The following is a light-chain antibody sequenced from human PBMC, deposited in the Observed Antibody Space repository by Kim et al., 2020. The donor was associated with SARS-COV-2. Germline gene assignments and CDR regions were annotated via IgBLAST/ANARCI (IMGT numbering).Light chain of an antibody. CDR1: QSLLHSNGYQY. V-gene: IGKV2-28*01. CDR2: LGY. J-gene: IGKJ2*01. CDR3: MQALLTPYT. Sequence: DIVMTQSPLSLPVTPGESASISCRSSQSLLHSNGYQYLDWYLQKAGQSPQLLIYLGYHRASGVPDRFSGSGSGTDFTLKISRVEAEDVGVYYCMQALLTPYTFGQGTKLEI.